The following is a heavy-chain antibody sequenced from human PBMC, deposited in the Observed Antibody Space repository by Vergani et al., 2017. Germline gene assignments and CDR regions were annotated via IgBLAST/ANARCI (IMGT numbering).Heavy chain of an antibody. Sequence: QLHLQESGPGLVKPSETLSLTCTVSGGSITSSSYYLGWIRQPPGKSLEWIGSIYYSGLTYYNPSLKSRVAISVDTSKNQYSLKVTSVTAAGTAVYFCARHRPGSGWSPGDFDDWGQGSLVTVSS. CDR2: IYYSGLT. D-gene: IGHD6-19*01. J-gene: IGHJ4*02. CDR1: GGSITSSSYY. V-gene: IGHV4-39*01. CDR3: ARHRPGSGWSPGDFDD.